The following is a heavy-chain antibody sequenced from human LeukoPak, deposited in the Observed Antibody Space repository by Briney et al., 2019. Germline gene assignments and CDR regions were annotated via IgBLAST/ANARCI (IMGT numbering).Heavy chain of an antibody. CDR1: GGSFSGYY. J-gene: IGHJ6*02. D-gene: IGHD1-7*01. CDR2: INHSGST. Sequence: SETLSLTCAVYGGSFSGYYWSWIRQPPGKGLEWIGEINHSGSTNYNPSLKSRVTISVDTSKNQFSLKLSSVTAADTAVYYCASELGGGKDVWGQGTTVTVSS. CDR3: ASELGGGKDV. V-gene: IGHV4-34*01.